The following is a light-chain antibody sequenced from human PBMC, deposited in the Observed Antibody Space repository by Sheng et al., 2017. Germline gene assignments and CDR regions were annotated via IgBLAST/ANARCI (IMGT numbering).Light chain of an antibody. Sequence: DIVLTQTPLSLSVTPGQPASISCKSSQSLLHSDAKTYLYWYLQKPGQSPQLLIYEASNRFSGVPDRFSGSGSGTDFTLKISRVEAEDVGVYYCMQTIQLRTFGQGTKVEIK. J-gene: IGKJ1*01. CDR2: EAS. CDR3: MQTIQLRT. CDR1: QSLLHSDAKTY. V-gene: IGKV2D-29*02.